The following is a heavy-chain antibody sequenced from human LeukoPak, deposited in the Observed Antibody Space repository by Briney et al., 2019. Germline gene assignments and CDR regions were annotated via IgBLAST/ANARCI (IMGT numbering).Heavy chain of an antibody. J-gene: IGHJ4*02. D-gene: IGHD6-19*01. CDR2: INHSGST. CDR1: GGSFSGYY. Sequence: SETLSLTCAVYGGSFSGYYWSWIRQPPGKGLEWIGEINHSGSTNYNPSLKSRVTISVDTSKNQFSLKLSSVTAADTAVYYCARVSQWLVHHFDYWGQGTPVTVSS. CDR3: ARVSQWLVHHFDY. V-gene: IGHV4-34*01.